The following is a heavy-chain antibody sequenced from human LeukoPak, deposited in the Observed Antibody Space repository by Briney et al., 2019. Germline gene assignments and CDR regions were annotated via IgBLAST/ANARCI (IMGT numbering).Heavy chain of an antibody. Sequence: GSLRLSCAASGFTFSSYAMSWVRQAPGKGLEWVAVISYDGSNKYYADSVKGRFTISRDNSKNTLYLQMNSLRAEDTAVYYCARDRYYYDSSLTANWGRGTLVTVSS. CDR2: ISYDGSNK. CDR1: GFTFSSYA. V-gene: IGHV3-30*04. CDR3: ARDRYYYDSSLTAN. J-gene: IGHJ4*02. D-gene: IGHD3-22*01.